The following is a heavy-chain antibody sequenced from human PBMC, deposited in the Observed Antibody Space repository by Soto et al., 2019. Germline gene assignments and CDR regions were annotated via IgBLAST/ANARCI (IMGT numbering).Heavy chain of an antibody. CDR2: INPYGGDT. V-gene: IGHV1-18*04. J-gene: IGHJ6*02. CDR3: GRGAIVGAMDV. Sequence: ASVKVSRKASGYTFTNYGVSWVGQAPGQGLEWMGWINPYGGDTRYAQKFQGRVTMTTDTSTSTAYMDLNRLRSDDTAVYYCGRGAIVGAMDVWGQGTTVTASS. CDR1: GYTFTNYG. D-gene: IGHD1-26*01.